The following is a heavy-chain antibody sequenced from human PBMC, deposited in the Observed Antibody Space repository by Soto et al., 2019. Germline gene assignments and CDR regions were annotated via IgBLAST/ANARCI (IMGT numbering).Heavy chain of an antibody. CDR1: GGSISRYY. D-gene: IGHD5-12*01. CDR2: IYYSWST. V-gene: IGHV4-59*01. Sequence: SETLSLTCTVSGGSISRYYWSWIRQPPGKGLKKIGYIYYSWSTNYNPSLKSRVTISVYTSENQFSLKLSSVTAADSAVYYCARDAIVATRGFDPWGQGTLVTVSS. CDR3: ARDAIVATRGFDP. J-gene: IGHJ5*02.